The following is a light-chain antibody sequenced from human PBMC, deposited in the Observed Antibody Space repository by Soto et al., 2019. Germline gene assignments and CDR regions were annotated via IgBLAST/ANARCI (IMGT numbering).Light chain of an antibody. J-gene: IGKJ4*01. CDR3: QHYATYPIT. Sequence: DIQMTQSPSTLSASVGDRVTITCRASQSISTWLAWYQQKPGKAPKLLIYKASSLESGVPSRFSGSGSGTEFTLTISSLQPADFATYHCQHYATYPITFGGGTKVEIK. V-gene: IGKV1-5*03. CDR1: QSISTW. CDR2: KAS.